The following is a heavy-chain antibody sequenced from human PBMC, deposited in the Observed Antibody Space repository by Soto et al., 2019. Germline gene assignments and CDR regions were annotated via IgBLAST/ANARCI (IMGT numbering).Heavy chain of an antibody. CDR1: GGSISGYF. Sequence: KSSETLSLTCTVSGGSISGYFWSWIRQPAGKGLDWIGRIYSSGSTNYNPSLNSRITMSVDTSKNQFSLKLSSVSAADTAVYYCARAYDSNGNHAFDIWGQGTLVTVS. CDR3: ARAYDSNGNHAFDI. J-gene: IGHJ3*02. V-gene: IGHV4-4*07. CDR2: IYSSGST. D-gene: IGHD3-22*01.